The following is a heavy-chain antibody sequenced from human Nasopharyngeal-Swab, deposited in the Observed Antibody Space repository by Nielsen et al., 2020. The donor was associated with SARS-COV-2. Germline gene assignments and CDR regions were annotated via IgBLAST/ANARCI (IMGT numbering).Heavy chain of an antibody. CDR3: ARDGELSYPFWGYFQH. D-gene: IGHD3-10*01. J-gene: IGHJ1*01. Sequence: WIRQPPGKGLEWIGYIYYSGSTNYNPSLKSRVTISVDTSKSQFSLKLSSVTAADTAVYYCARDGELSYPFWGYFQHWGQGTLVTVSS. V-gene: IGHV4-59*01. CDR2: IYYSGST.